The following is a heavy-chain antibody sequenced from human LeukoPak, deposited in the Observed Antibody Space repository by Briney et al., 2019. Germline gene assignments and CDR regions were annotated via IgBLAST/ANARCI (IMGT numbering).Heavy chain of an antibody. CDR2: IYYSGST. V-gene: IGHV4-39*01. D-gene: IGHD3-10*01. CDR3: ARRIGVNYYYGMDV. J-gene: IGHJ6*02. CDR1: GGSISSSSYY. Sequence: SETLSLTCTVSGGSISSSSYYWGWIRQPPGKGLEWIGSIYYSGSTYYNPSLKSRVTISVDTSKNQFSLKLSSVTAADTAVYYCARRIGVNYYYGMDVWGQGTTVTVSS.